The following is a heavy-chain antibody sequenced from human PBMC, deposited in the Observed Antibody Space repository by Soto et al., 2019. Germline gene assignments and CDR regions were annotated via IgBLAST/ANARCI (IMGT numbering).Heavy chain of an antibody. V-gene: IGHV3-33*01. J-gene: IGHJ4*02. CDR3: ARDSREYASRADFDY. CDR1: GFTFSSYG. CDR2: IYYDGSNK. Sequence: QVQLVESGGGVVQPGRSLRLSCAASGFTFSSYGMHWVRQAPGKGLEWVALIYYDGSNKYYADSVKGRFTISRDNSKEPPYLQMNSLRAEDTGVYYCARDSREYASRADFDYWGQGTLVTVSP.